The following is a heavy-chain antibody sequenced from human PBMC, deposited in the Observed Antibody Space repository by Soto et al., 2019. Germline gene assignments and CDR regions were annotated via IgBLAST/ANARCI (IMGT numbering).Heavy chain of an antibody. V-gene: IGHV4-30-2*01. J-gene: IGHJ5*01. CDR2: IYESGRT. Sequence: PSETLSLTCTVSGVSIYSGGYSSAWIRQPPGKGPEWIGYIYESGRTYYKPSLKGRGAISADRSTNQFSLRLESVTAADTAVYSCARGDGSSGRFSDWFDYLGQGSLVTVSS. D-gene: IGHD1-26*01. CDR1: GVSIYSGGYS. CDR3: ARGDGSSGRFSDWFDY.